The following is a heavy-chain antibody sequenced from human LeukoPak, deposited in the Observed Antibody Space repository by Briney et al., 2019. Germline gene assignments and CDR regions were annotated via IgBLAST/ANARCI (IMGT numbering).Heavy chain of an antibody. CDR3: ARAGAAAGTDFDY. CDR1: GGSFSGYY. V-gene: IGHV4-34*01. J-gene: IGHJ4*02. Sequence: PSETLSLTCAVYGGSFSGYYWSSIRQPPGKGLEWIGEINHSGSTNYNPSLKSRVTISVDTSKNQFSLKLSSVTAADTAVYYCARAGAAAGTDFDYWGQGTLVTVSS. D-gene: IGHD6-13*01. CDR2: INHSGST.